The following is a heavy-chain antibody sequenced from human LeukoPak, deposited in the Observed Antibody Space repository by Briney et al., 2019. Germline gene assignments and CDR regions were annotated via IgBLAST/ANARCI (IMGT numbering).Heavy chain of an antibody. CDR2: ISYDGSNK. V-gene: IGHV3-30*18. CDR3: AKGGSGDCYAHADY. CDR1: GFTFSSYG. J-gene: IGHJ4*02. Sequence: GGSLRLSCAASGFTFSSYGMHWVRQAPGKGLEWVAVISYDGSNKYYADSVKGRFTISRDNSKNTLYLQMNSLRAEDTAVYYCAKGGSGDCYAHADYWGQGTLVTVSS. D-gene: IGHD2-21*02.